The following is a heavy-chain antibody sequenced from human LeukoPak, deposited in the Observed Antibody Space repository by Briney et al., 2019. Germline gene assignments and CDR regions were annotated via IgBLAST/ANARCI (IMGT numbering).Heavy chain of an antibody. D-gene: IGHD6-19*01. CDR1: VYTFPSSG. J-gene: IGHJ6*02. CDR2: INTYNGNT. CDR3: ARDEHWLVPISRPFYGMDG. V-gene: IGHV1-18*01. Sequence: ASVKVSCKASVYTFPSSGISWVRQAPGQGLEWMGWINTYNGNTNYAQKLQGRVTMTTDTPTSTAYMELRSLRSDDTAVYYCARDEHWLVPISRPFYGMDGWGQGTTVTVSS.